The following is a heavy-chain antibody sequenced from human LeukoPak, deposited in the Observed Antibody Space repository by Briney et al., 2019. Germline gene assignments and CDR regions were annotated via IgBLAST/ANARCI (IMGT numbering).Heavy chain of an antibody. CDR3: ARELWSAYGMDV. CDR2: ISSSSSTI. D-gene: IGHD2-21*01. V-gene: IGHV3-48*02. CDR1: GFTFTSYS. J-gene: IGHJ6*02. Sequence: GGSLGLSCAASGFTFTSYSMNWVRQAPGKGLEWVSYISSSSSTIHYADSVKGRFTISRDNAKSSLFLQINSLRDDDTAVYYCARELWSAYGMDVWGQGTTVTVSS.